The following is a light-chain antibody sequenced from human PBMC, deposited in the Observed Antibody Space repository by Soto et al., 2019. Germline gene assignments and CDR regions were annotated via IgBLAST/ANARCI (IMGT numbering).Light chain of an antibody. CDR2: GAS. CDR3: QQYNNRPWT. J-gene: IGKJ1*01. Sequence: EIVMTQSPATLSVSPGERATLSCRASQSVNSNLVWYQQKPGQAPRLLIYGASTRATGIPGRFSGSGYGTEFPLTISRQQAEDFAFYSRQQYNNRPWTFGQGTKVEIK. CDR1: QSVNSN. V-gene: IGKV3-15*01.